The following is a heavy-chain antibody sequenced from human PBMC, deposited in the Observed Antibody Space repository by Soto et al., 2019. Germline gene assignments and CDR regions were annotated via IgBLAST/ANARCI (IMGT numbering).Heavy chain of an antibody. V-gene: IGHV3-33*01. Sequence: QVQLVQSGGGAVLPGNSLRLSCAASGFPFSWAGMHWLRQTPGKGLEWVAVVSGDGRDIDYAESVRGRFSISRDNPKITLYLKLNNLGVEDTAIYYYQRGLNKSAGGAFDVWGQGTQVIVSS. J-gene: IGHJ3*01. CDR2: VSGDGRDI. D-gene: IGHD3-16*01. CDR1: GFPFSWAG. CDR3: QRGLNKSAGGAFDV.